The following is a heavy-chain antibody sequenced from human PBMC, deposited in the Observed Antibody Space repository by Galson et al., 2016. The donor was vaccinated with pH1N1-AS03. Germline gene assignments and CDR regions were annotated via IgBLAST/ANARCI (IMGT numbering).Heavy chain of an antibody. D-gene: IGHD4/OR15-4a*01. CDR3: ARGPVSYANYWFPPPDY. V-gene: IGHV3-64*01. Sequence: LRLSCAAAGFTFSSYAMFWVRQAPGKGLEYVSAISGNGVSTYYANSVKGKFTISRDNSKNTLYLQMGSLRPEDMAVYYCARGPVSYANYWFPPPDYWGQGTLVTVSA. CDR1: GFTFSSYA. J-gene: IGHJ4*02. CDR2: ISGNGVST.